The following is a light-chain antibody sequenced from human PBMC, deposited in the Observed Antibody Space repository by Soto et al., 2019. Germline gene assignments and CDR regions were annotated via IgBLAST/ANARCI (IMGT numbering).Light chain of an antibody. J-gene: IGKJ4*01. CDR2: YAS. Sequence: VVLTQSPATLSVSPGETVTLSCRASHNIRNNLAWYQHKPGQAPRLLISYASSGATGVPDRFSGSGSGTDFTLTISRLEPEDFAVYFCQQYGSSPPLTFGGGTKVEIK. CDR3: QQYGSSPPLT. CDR1: HNIRNN. V-gene: IGKV3-20*01.